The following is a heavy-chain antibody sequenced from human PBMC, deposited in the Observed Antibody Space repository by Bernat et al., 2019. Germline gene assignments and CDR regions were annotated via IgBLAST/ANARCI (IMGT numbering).Heavy chain of an antibody. J-gene: IGHJ6*02. CDR1: GGSVSSGSYY. CDR3: ARLVVVAATPSYYYYYGMDV. CDR2: IYYSGST. D-gene: IGHD2-15*01. V-gene: IGHV4-61*01. Sequence: QVQLQESGPGLVKPSETLSLTCTVSGGSVSSGSYYWSWIRQPPGKGLEWIGYIYYSGSTNYNPSLKSRVTISVDTSKSQFSLKLSYVTAADTAVYYCARLVVVAATPSYYYYYGMDVWGQGTTVTVSS.